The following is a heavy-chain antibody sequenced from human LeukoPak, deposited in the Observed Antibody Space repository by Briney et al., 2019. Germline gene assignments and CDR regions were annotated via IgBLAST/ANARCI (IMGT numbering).Heavy chain of an antibody. CDR2: ISAYNGNT. D-gene: IGHD2-2*03. V-gene: IGHV1-18*01. CDR3: ARGHGYCSSTSCPRFDP. Sequence: ASVKVSCKASGYTFTSYGISWVRQAPGQGLEWMGWISAYNGNTNYAQKLRGRVTMTTDTSTSTAYMELRSLRSDDTAVYYCARGHGYCSSTSCPRFDPWGQGTLVTVSS. J-gene: IGHJ5*02. CDR1: GYTFTSYG.